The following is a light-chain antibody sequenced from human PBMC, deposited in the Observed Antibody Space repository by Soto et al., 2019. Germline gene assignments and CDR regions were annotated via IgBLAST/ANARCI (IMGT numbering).Light chain of an antibody. CDR1: QSVTYNY. CDR3: HQSVVSRWT. V-gene: IGKV3-20*01. CDR2: GTS. J-gene: IGKJ1*01. Sequence: EIVMTQSPATLSVSPGERATLSCRASQSVTYNYLAWSQQKPGQAPRLLIYGTSSRAAGVPDRFTGSGSGTDFTLTISRLEPEDFAVYYCHQSVVSRWTFGQGTKVDIK.